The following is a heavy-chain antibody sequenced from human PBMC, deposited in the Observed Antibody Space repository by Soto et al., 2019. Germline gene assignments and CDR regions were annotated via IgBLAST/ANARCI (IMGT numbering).Heavy chain of an antibody. CDR2: ISAHNGDT. D-gene: IGHD3-22*01. Sequence: GASVKVSCKASGYTFNYYGISWVRQAPGQGLEWVGWISAHNGDTKYAQNLQGRLTLTTDTSTSTAYMELTSLTSDDTAVYYCARDWSRSFDSSGLMWFYWGQGTLVTVSS. V-gene: IGHV1-18*04. CDR3: ARDWSRSFDSSGLMWFY. CDR1: GYTFNYYG. J-gene: IGHJ4*02.